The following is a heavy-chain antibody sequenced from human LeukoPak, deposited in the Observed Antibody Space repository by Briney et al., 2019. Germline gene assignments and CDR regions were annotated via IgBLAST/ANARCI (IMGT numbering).Heavy chain of an antibody. J-gene: IGHJ5*02. D-gene: IGHD6-13*01. CDR1: GFTFSSYA. V-gene: IGHV3-23*01. CDR3: ARGQQLVQGWFDP. Sequence: PGGSLRLSCAASGFTFSSYAMSWVRQAPGKGLEWVSAISGSGGSTYYADSVKGRFTISRDNAKNSLFLQMNSLRAEDTAVYHCARGQQLVQGWFDPWGQGTLVTVSS. CDR2: ISGSGGST.